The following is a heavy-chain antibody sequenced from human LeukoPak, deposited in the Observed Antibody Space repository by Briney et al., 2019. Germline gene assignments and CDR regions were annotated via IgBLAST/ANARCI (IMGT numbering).Heavy chain of an antibody. CDR1: GGSISSGDYY. D-gene: IGHD3-22*01. Sequence: SQTLSLTCTVSGGSISSGDYYWSWIRQPPGKGLEWIGYIYYSGNTYYNPSLKSRVTISVDRSKNQFSLKLSSVTAADTAVYYCARHLLSRYYDSSVPGYYYYGMDVWGQGTTVTVSS. CDR2: IYYSGNT. CDR3: ARHLLSRYYDSSVPGYYYYGMDV. J-gene: IGHJ6*02. V-gene: IGHV4-30-4*01.